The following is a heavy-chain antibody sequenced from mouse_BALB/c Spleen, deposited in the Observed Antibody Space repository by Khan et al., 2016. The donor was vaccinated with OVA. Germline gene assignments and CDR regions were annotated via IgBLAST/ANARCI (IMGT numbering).Heavy chain of an antibody. CDR3: SRIKKIVATYFDY. J-gene: IGHJ2*01. Sequence: VQLQQSGAELVKAGASVKMSCKASGYTFTSYWMHWVKQRLGQGLEWFAETNPTNGRTYYNEKFKSKAKLTVDKSSRTAYMLLSGPTFEDSAVYYWSRIKKIVATYFDYWGQGTTLTVSS. V-gene: IGHV1S81*02. CDR1: GYTFTSYW. CDR2: TNPTNGRT. D-gene: IGHD1-1*01.